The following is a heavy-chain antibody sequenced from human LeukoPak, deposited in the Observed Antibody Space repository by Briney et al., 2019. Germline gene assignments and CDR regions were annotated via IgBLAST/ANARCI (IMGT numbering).Heavy chain of an antibody. V-gene: IGHV1-69*13. J-gene: IGHJ4*02. CDR2: ITPIFGTA. CDR3: ARGGEGYCSSTSCYPIQFDY. D-gene: IGHD2-2*01. Sequence: SVKVSCKASGGTFSSYAISWVRQAPGQGLEWMGGITPIFGTANYAQKFQGRVTITADESTSTAYMELSSLRSEDTAVYYCARGGEGYCSSTSCYPIQFDYWGQGTLVTVSS. CDR1: GGTFSSYA.